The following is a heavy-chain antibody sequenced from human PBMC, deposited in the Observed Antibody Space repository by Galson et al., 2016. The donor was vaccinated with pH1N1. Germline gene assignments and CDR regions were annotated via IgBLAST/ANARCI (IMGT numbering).Heavy chain of an antibody. J-gene: IGHJ6*02. V-gene: IGHV5-51*01. CDR3: ARHQSSSDDYFFYNMDV. D-gene: IGHD6-6*01. CDR1: GYIFSTFW. Sequence: QSGAEVKKPGESLKISCKGSGYIFSTFWIGWVRQMPGKGLEWMGIVYPGDSDTRYNSSFKGPVTISVDKSISTAYLQWSSLKASDSAIYFCARHQSSSDDYFFYNMDVWGQGTTVTVSS. CDR2: VYPGDSDT.